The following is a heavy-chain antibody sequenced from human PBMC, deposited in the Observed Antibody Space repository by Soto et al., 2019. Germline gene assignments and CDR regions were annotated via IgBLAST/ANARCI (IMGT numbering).Heavy chain of an antibody. CDR3: ARDFYDSVGYTWFDS. V-gene: IGHV4-59*01. CDR1: GDTSTSYY. CDR2: IHNSGTS. D-gene: IGHD3-22*01. Sequence: SETLSLTCTVSGDTSTSYYWGWIRQAPGKGLEWIGHIHNSGTSAHNPSLNGRVTISIDMSKKQFSLKLTSLTSADTAVYYCARDFYDSVGYTWFDSWSQGTLVTVSS. J-gene: IGHJ5*01.